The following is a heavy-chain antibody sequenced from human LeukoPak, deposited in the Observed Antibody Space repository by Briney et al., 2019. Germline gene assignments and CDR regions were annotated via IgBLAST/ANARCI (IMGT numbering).Heavy chain of an antibody. D-gene: IGHD2-15*01. V-gene: IGHV3-21*01. CDR1: GFTFNTYS. CDR3: ARVVMYCSGGSCYTSNMDV. J-gene: IGHJ6*02. CDR2: ISSGSTYI. Sequence: PGGSLRLSYAASGFTFNTYSMNWVRQAPGKGLEWVSSISSGSTYIYYADSVKGRFTISRDNAKNSLYLQMNSLRAEDTAVYYCARVVMYCSGGSCYTSNMDVWGQGTTVTVSS.